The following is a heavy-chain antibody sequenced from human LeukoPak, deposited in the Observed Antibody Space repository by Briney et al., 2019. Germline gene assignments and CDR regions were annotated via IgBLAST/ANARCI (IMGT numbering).Heavy chain of an antibody. Sequence: GGSLRLSCAASGFTFINYGMHWVRQAPGKGLEWVAVISYDGSNKYYADSVKGRFTISRGNSKNTLYLQMNSLKTDDTAVCYCASYGDYQFSDYWGQGTPVTVSS. CDR2: ISYDGSNK. D-gene: IGHD4-17*01. CDR3: ASYGDYQFSDY. V-gene: IGHV3-30*03. J-gene: IGHJ4*02. CDR1: GFTFINYG.